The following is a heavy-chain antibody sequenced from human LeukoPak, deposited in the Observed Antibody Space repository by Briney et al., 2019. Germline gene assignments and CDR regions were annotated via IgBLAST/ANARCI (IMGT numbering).Heavy chain of an antibody. CDR1: GGSISNYY. V-gene: IGHV4-59*12. CDR3: ARVGYDILTGYTN. J-gene: IGHJ4*02. CDR2: IYHSGTT. Sequence: SETLSLTCTVSGGSISNYYWNWIRQPPGKGLEWIGIIYHSGTTNYNPSLKSRVTISVDMSKNQFSLKLSSVTAADTAVYYCARVGYDILTGYTNWGQGTLVTVSS. D-gene: IGHD3-9*01.